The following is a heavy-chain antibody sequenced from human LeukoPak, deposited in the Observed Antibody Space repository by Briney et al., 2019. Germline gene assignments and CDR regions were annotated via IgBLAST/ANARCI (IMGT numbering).Heavy chain of an antibody. CDR1: GYTFTSYA. J-gene: IGHJ4*02. Sequence: ASVKVSCKASGYTFTSYAMHWVRQAPGQRLEWMGWINAGNGNTKYSQKFQGRVTITRDTSASTAYMELSSLRSEDTAVYYCASGYSSSWQFDYWGQGTLVTVSS. D-gene: IGHD6-13*01. CDR2: INAGNGNT. CDR3: ASGYSSSWQFDY. V-gene: IGHV1-3*01.